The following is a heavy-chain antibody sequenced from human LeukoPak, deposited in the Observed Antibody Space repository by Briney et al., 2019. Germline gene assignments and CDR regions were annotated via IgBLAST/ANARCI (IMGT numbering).Heavy chain of an antibody. CDR3: AKDRPNYYDSSGHYYRRDGDY. Sequence: GGSLRLSCAASGFTFSTYAMRWLRQAPGKGLEWVSSISGSGSLTYYAGSVKGRFTISRDNSKNTLYLQMNSLRVEDTAVYYCAKDRPNYYDSSGHYYRRDGDYWGQGTLVTVSS. CDR2: ISGSGSLT. J-gene: IGHJ4*02. CDR1: GFTFSTYA. V-gene: IGHV3-23*01. D-gene: IGHD3-22*01.